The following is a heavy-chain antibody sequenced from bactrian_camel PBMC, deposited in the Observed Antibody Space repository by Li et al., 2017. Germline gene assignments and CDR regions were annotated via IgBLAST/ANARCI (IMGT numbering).Heavy chain of an antibody. Sequence: VQLVESGGGSVQAGGSLRLSCTTSPYAYSRLCLVWFRQAPGKEREGVVTFKADGYTRYSDSVRGRFTISPDSAKNTLHLEMNSLKIEDTAMYICAAAPTYATGDCPSTYYEYPYRGQGTQVTVS. J-gene: IGHJ4*01. CDR3: AAAPTYATGDCPSTYYEYPY. V-gene: IGHV3S26*01. CDR1: PYAYSRLC. D-gene: IGHD7*01. CDR2: FKADGYT.